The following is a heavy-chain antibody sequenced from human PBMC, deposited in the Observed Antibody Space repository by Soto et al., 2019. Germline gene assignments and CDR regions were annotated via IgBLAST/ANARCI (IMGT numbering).Heavy chain of an antibody. CDR2: ISVYNGNT. V-gene: IGHV1-18*01. D-gene: IGHD1-26*01. CDR1: GYTFTSYG. CDR3: AILPALSWLLLPYYFDY. Sequence: ASVKVSCKASGYTFTSYGISWVRQAPGQGLEWMGWISVYNGNTNYAQMFQGRVTMTTDTSTSTAYMELSSLRSEDTAVYYCAILPALSWLLLPYYFDYWGQGTLVTVSS. J-gene: IGHJ4*02.